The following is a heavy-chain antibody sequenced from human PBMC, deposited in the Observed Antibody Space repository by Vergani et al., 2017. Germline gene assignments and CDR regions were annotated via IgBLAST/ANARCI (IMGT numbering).Heavy chain of an antibody. CDR1: GYSLTELT. D-gene: IGHD2-21*01. J-gene: IGHJ4*02. CDR3: SIVPDCSENSCYYLDY. Sequence: QVQLVQSGSEVRKPGASVKVSCQVSGYSLTELTIHWVRQAPGKGLEWMGGFDPEHGEVTFAHHIQGRVTMTEDRSTDTAYMELCSLRPEDTALYYCSIVPDCSENSCYYLDYWGQGTLVTVSS. CDR2: FDPEHGEV. V-gene: IGHV1-24*01.